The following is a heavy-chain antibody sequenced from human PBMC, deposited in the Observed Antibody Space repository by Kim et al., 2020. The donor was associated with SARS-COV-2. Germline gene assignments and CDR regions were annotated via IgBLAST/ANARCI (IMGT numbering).Heavy chain of an antibody. CDR2: FDPEDGET. J-gene: IGHJ1*01. Sequence: ASVKVSCKVSGYTLTELSMHWVRQAPGKGLEWMGGFDPEDGETIYAQKFQGRVTMTEDTSTDTAYMELSSLRSEDTAVYYCATLGKRYSSGWYGPYFQHWGQGTLVTVSS. D-gene: IGHD6-19*01. CDR3: ATLGKRYSSGWYGPYFQH. V-gene: IGHV1-24*01. CDR1: GYTLTELS.